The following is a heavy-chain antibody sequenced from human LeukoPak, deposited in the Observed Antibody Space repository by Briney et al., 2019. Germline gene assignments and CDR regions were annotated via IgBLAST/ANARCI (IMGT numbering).Heavy chain of an antibody. CDR1: GFTFSTHA. CDR2: ISSDGSNK. D-gene: IGHD6-13*01. J-gene: IGHJ4*02. CDR3: ARDSRTAAGTFDY. Sequence: GGSLRLSCAASGFTFSTHAMHWVRQAPGKGLEWVAVISSDGSNKFYPDSVKGRFIISRDNSKNTLDLQMNSLRGEDTAVYYCARDSRTAAGTFDYWGQGILVTVSS. V-gene: IGHV3-30*04.